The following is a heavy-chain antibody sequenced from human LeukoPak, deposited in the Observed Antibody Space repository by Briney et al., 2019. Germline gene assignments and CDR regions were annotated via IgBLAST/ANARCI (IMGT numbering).Heavy chain of an antibody. D-gene: IGHD5-24*01. V-gene: IGHV3-9*01. CDR2: ISWNSGSI. J-gene: IGHJ4*02. CDR1: GFTFDDYA. Sequence: GRSLRLSCAASGFTFDDYAMHWVRQAPGKGLEWVSGISWNSGSIGYADSVKGRFTISRDNAKNSLYLQMNSLRAEDTAVYYCAREGAHTAMATDFDYWGQGTLVTVSS. CDR3: AREGAHTAMATDFDY.